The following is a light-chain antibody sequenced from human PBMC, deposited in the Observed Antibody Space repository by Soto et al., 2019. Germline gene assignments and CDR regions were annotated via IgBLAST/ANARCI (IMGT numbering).Light chain of an antibody. J-gene: IGLJ1*01. V-gene: IGLV1-40*01. Sequence: QSVLTQPPSVSGAPGQRVTISCTVSSSNIGAGYDVHWYQQLPGTAPKLLISGNSNRPSGVPDRFSGSKSGTSASLAITGLQAEDEADYYCQSYDSSLSGYVFGPGTKLTVL. CDR3: QSYDSSLSGYV. CDR1: SSNIGAGYD. CDR2: GNS.